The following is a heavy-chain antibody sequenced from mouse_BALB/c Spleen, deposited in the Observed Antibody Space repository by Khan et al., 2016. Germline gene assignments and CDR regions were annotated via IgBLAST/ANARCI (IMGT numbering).Heavy chain of an antibody. V-gene: IGHV5-6-5*01. D-gene: IGHD2-1*01. CDR2: ISTGDST. J-gene: IGHJ2*01. CDR3: AREDYGNYGDYFDY. CDR1: GFTFRDYA. Sequence: EVELVESGGGLVKPGGSLKLSCAASGFTFRDYAMSWVRQTPEKRLEWVASISTGDSTYYGDSVKGRVTISRDSARNILFLQMSSLRSEDTAMFYCAREDYGNYGDYFDYWGQGTTLTVSS.